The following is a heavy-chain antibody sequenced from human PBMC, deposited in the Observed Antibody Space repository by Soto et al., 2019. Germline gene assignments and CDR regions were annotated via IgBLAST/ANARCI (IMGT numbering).Heavy chain of an antibody. Sequence: SETLSLTCAVYGGSFSGYYWSWIRQPPGKGLEWIGEINHSGSTNYNPSLKSRVTISVDTSKNQFSLKLSSVTAADTAVYYCARDLPYRSYGSGTHDYGGQGTLVTVSS. CDR1: GGSFSGYY. CDR3: ARDLPYRSYGSGTHDY. J-gene: IGHJ4*02. CDR2: INHSGST. D-gene: IGHD6-19*01. V-gene: IGHV4-34*01.